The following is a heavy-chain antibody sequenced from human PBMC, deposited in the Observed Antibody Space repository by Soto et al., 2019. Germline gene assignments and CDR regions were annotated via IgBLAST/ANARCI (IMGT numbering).Heavy chain of an antibody. CDR3: ARDQGGYRYGMDV. D-gene: IGHD5-18*01. CDR2: IKQDGSEK. J-gene: IGHJ6*02. CDR1: GFTFSSYW. V-gene: IGHV3-7*05. Sequence: GGSLRLSCAASGFTFSSYWMSWVRQAPGKGLEWVANIKQDGSEKYYVDSVKGRFTISRDNAKNSLYLQMNSLRAEDTAVYYCARDQGGYRYGMDVWGQGTTVTV.